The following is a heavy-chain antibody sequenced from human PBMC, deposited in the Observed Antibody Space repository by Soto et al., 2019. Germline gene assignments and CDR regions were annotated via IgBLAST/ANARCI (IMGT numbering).Heavy chain of an antibody. D-gene: IGHD6-13*01. CDR3: AKLPPHIAAA. Sequence: GGSLRLSCAASGFTFSSYGMHWVRQAPGKGLEWVAVISYDGSNKYYADSVKGRFTISRDNSKNTLYLQMNSLRAEDTAVYYCAKLPPHIAAAWGQGTLVTVSS. V-gene: IGHV3-30*18. J-gene: IGHJ5*02. CDR1: GFTFSSYG. CDR2: ISYDGSNK.